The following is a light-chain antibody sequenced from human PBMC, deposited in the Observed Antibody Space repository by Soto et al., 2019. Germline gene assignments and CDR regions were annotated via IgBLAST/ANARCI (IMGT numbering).Light chain of an antibody. J-gene: IGLJ2*01. Sequence: QSVLTQPASVSGSPGQSITISCTGTSSDVGGYDFVSWYQHHPGKAPKLIIYEVRNRPSGISFRFSGSKSGNTASLTISGLQAEDEADYYCSSYTSKSSLIFGGGTKLTVL. CDR1: SSDVGGYDF. CDR3: SSYTSKSSLI. CDR2: EVR. V-gene: IGLV2-14*01.